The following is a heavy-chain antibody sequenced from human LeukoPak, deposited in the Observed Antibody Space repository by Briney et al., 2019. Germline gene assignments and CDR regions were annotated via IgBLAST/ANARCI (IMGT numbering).Heavy chain of an antibody. V-gene: IGHV3-30*02. CDR3: GKELVSSSWYGDAFDI. CDR1: GFTFSSYG. CDR2: IRYDGSNK. D-gene: IGHD6-13*01. Sequence: PGGSLRLSCAASGFTFSSYGMHWVRQAPGKGLEWVAFIRYDGSNKYYADSVKGRFTISRDNSKNTLYLQMNSLRAEDTAVYYCGKELVSSSWYGDAFDIWGQGTMVTVSS. J-gene: IGHJ3*02.